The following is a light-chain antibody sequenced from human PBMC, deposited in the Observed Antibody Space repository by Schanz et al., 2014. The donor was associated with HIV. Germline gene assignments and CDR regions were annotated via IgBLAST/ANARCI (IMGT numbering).Light chain of an antibody. Sequence: QSALTQPASVSGSPGQSITISCTGTSSDVGGYNYVSWYQQHPGKAPKLMIYDVSNRPSGVSNRFSGSKSGNTASLTISGLQAEDEADYYCQSYDNNLGGSGVFGGGTKLTVL. CDR3: QSYDNNLGGSGV. CDR2: DVS. V-gene: IGLV2-14*03. CDR1: SSDVGGYNY. J-gene: IGLJ3*02.